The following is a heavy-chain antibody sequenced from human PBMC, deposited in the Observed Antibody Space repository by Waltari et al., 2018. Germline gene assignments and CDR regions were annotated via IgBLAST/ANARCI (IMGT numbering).Heavy chain of an antibody. CDR3: AREEGLYCSGGSCYSGQTRLDP. Sequence: QVQLVQSGAEVQKPGSSVKVSCKASGGTFSSYAISWLRQAPGQGLAWRGGIIPIFGTANYAQKFQGRVTMTADESTSTAYMELSSLRSEDTAVYYCAREEGLYCSGGSCYSGQTRLDPWGQGTLVTVSS. V-gene: IGHV1-69*01. D-gene: IGHD2-15*01. CDR1: GGTFSSYA. J-gene: IGHJ5*02. CDR2: IIPIFGTA.